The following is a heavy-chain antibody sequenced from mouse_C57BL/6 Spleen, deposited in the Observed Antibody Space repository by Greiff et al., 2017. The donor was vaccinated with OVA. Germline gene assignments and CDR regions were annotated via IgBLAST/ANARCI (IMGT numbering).Heavy chain of an antibody. CDR3: ARLFWNYCYWYFDV. J-gene: IGHJ1*03. V-gene: IGHV5-17*01. CDR1: GFTFSDYG. D-gene: IGHD2-1*01. CDR2: ISSGSSTI. Sequence: DVKLVESGGGLVKPGGSLKLSCAASGFTFSDYGMHWVRQAPEKGLEWVAYISSGSSTIYYADKVKGRFTISRDNAKNTLFLQMTSLRSEDTAMYYCARLFWNYCYWYFDVWGTGTTVTVSS.